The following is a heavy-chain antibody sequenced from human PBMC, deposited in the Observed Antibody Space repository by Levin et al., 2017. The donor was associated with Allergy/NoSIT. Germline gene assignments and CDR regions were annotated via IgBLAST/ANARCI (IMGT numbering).Heavy chain of an antibody. CDR2: ISYDGSNK. CDR1: GFTFSSYG. Sequence: PGGSLRLSCAASGFTFSSYGMHWVRQAPGKGLEWVAVISYDGSNKYYADSVKGRFTISRDNSKNTLYLQMNSLRAEDTAVYYCANRLDFSSSWYSLYYFDYWGQGTLVTVSS. D-gene: IGHD6-13*01. V-gene: IGHV3-30*18. CDR3: ANRLDFSSSWYSLYYFDY. J-gene: IGHJ4*02.